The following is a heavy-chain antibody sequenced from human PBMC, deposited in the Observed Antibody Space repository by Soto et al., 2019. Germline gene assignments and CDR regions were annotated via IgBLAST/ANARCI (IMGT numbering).Heavy chain of an antibody. V-gene: IGHV1-18*01. CDR1: GYAFTTYG. Sequence: QVHLVQSGAEVKKPGASVKVSCQASGYAFTTYGITWVRQAPGQGLEWMGWISAHNGNTNYAQKLQGRVTVTRDTSTSTAYMELRSLRSDDTAVYFCARGRYGDYGGQGALVTVSS. CDR3: ARGRYGDY. CDR2: ISAHNGNT. D-gene: IGHD1-1*01. J-gene: IGHJ4*02.